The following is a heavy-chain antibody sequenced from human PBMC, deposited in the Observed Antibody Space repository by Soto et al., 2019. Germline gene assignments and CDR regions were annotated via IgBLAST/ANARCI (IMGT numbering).Heavy chain of an antibody. CDR3: ARYYYDSSDDY. D-gene: IGHD3-22*01. CDR2: IYPGYSDT. Sequence: GEALKISCKGSVYSFTTYWIGWVRQMPGKGLEWMGIIYPGYSDTRYSPALQGQGTISADNSISTAYLQWGSLRSDDTAVYYCARYYYDSSDDYWGQGTLVTVSS. J-gene: IGHJ4*02. V-gene: IGHV5-51*01. CDR1: VYSFTTYW.